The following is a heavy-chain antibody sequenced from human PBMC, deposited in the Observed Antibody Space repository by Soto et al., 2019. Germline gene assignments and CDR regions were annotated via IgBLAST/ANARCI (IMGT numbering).Heavy chain of an antibody. J-gene: IGHJ6*02. CDR1: GFSFSTYA. D-gene: IGHD2-15*01. Sequence: PGGSLRLSCAVSGFSFSTYAMHWVRRAPGRGLEFVSVIAYHGSSSFYADSLKGRFTVSRDNSRNTLYLHMNNLRPEDSATYCCVKDRTPNWNYPGMDVWGQGTTVTVSS. V-gene: IGHV3-64D*08. CDR2: IAYHGSSS. CDR3: VKDRTPNWNYPGMDV.